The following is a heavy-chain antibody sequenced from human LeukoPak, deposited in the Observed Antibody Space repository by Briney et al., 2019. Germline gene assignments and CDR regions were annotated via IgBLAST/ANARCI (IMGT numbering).Heavy chain of an antibody. D-gene: IGHD3-22*01. CDR2: IYYSGST. V-gene: IGHV4-59*08. CDR1: GGSITGYY. CDR3: ARHSGGRDSSGEYWYFDL. Sequence: SETLSLTCTVSGGSITGYYWSWIRQPPGKGQEWIGYIYYSGSTNYNPSLKSRVTISVDTSQNQFSLKLSSVAAAATAVYYCARHSGGRDSSGEYWYFDLWGRGTLVTVSS. J-gene: IGHJ2*01.